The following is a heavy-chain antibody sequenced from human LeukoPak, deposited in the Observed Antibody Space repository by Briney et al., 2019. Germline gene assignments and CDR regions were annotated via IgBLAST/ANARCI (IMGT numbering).Heavy chain of an antibody. CDR2: IGRSGTTI. CDR3: ATNHPNGGGGRYFDWSPID. D-gene: IGHD3-9*01. CDR1: GFTFSDYT. V-gene: IGHV3-48*04. J-gene: IGHJ4*02. Sequence: GGSLRLSCAASGFTFSDYTMNWVRQAPGKGREWVSFIGRSGTTIYYADSVKGRFTCSRDNAKNSLHLQMNSLRAEDTAVYYCATNHPNGGGGRYFDWSPIDWGQGTLVTVSS.